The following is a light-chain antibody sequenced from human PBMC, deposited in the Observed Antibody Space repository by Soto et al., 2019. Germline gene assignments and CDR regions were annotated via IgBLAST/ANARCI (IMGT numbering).Light chain of an antibody. CDR2: DAS. J-gene: IGKJ5*01. Sequence: EIVLTQSPATLSLSPGERATLSCRASQSVSSYLAWYQQKPGQAPRLLIYDASNRATGIPARFSGSGSGTDFTLTFSSLEPEDLAVYYCQQRSNWPPITFGQGTRLEIK. CDR1: QSVSSY. V-gene: IGKV3-11*01. CDR3: QQRSNWPPIT.